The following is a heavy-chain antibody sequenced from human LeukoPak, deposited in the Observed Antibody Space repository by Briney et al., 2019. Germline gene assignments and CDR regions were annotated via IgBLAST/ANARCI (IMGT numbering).Heavy chain of an antibody. CDR1: GHTFTGYY. Sequence: ASVKVSCKASGHTFTGYYMHWVRQAPGQGLEWMGWINANSGGTNYAQKFQGRVTMTRDTSISTAYMELSRLRSDDTAFYYCARAGVWDYNDSSGYHNGAFDIWGQGTMVTVSS. D-gene: IGHD3-22*01. CDR2: INANSGGT. V-gene: IGHV1-2*02. CDR3: ARAGVWDYNDSSGYHNGAFDI. J-gene: IGHJ3*02.